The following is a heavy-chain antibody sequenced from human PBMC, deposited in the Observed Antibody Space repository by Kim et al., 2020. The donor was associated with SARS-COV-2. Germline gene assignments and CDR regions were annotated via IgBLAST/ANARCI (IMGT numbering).Heavy chain of an antibody. CDR1: GYSFTSYW. Sequence: GESLKISCKGSGYSFTSYWISWVRQMPGKGLEWMGRIDPSDSYTNYSPSFQGHVTISADKSISTAYLQWSSLKASDTAMYYCARGFLAAAGLGWFDPWGQGTLLTVSS. J-gene: IGHJ5*02. CDR2: IDPSDSYT. CDR3: ARGFLAAAGLGWFDP. D-gene: IGHD6-25*01. V-gene: IGHV5-10-1*01.